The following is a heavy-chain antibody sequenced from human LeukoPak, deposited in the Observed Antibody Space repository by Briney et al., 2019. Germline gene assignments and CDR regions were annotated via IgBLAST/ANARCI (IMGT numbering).Heavy chain of an antibody. CDR2: INHSGST. J-gene: IGHJ6*03. CDR3: ARGLFAHYYYYYMDV. D-gene: IGHD3-16*01. Sequence: SETLSLTCAVYGGSFSGYYWSWIRQPPGKGLEWIGEINHSGSTNYNPSLKSRVTISVDTSKNQLSLKLSSVTAADTAVYYCARGLFAHYYYYYMDVWGKGTTVTVSS. CDR1: GGSFSGYY. V-gene: IGHV4-34*01.